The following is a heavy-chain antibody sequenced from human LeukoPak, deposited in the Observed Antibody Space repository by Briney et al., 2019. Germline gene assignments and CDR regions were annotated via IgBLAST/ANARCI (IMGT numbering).Heavy chain of an antibody. CDR3: AKLGSGWSKGVYYYYGMDV. CDR1: GFTFSSYA. CDR2: ISGSGGST. D-gene: IGHD6-19*01. Sequence: GGSLRLSCAASGFTFSSYAMSWVRQAPGKGLEWVSAISGSGGSTYYADSVKGRFTISRDNSKNTLYLQMNSLRAEDTAVYYCAKLGSGWSKGVYYYYGMDVWGQGTTLTVSS. J-gene: IGHJ6*02. V-gene: IGHV3-23*01.